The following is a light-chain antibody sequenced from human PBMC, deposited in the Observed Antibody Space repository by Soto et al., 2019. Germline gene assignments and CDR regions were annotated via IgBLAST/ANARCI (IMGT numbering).Light chain of an antibody. Sequence: EIVLTQSPGTLSLSPGERATLSCRASQRVSSGYLAWYKQKPGQAPRLLIYGASNRATGIPDRFSGSGSGTDFTLTITRLEAEDFAMYYCQRYDSLRTFGQGTKLDIK. CDR1: QRVSSGY. V-gene: IGKV3-20*01. J-gene: IGKJ1*01. CDR2: GAS. CDR3: QRYDSLRT.